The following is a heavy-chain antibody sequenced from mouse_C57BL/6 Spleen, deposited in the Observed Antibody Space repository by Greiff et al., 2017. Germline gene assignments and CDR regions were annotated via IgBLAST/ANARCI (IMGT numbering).Heavy chain of an antibody. CDR2: ISDGGSYT. J-gene: IGHJ4*01. CDR3: AREQGYYGNYDYAMDY. D-gene: IGHD2-1*01. Sequence: EVQVVESGGGLVKPGGSLKLSCAASGFTFSSYAMSWVRQTPEKRLEWVATISDGGSYTYYPDNVKGRFTISRDNAKNNLYLQMSHLKSEDTAMYYCAREQGYYGNYDYAMDYWGQGTSVTVSS. V-gene: IGHV5-4*01. CDR1: GFTFSSYA.